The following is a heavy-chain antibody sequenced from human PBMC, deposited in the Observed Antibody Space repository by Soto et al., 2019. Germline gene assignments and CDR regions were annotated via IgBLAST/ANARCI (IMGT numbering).Heavy chain of an antibody. CDR1: GFTFSSYG. CDR2: ISYDGSNK. Sequence: SGGSLRLSCAASGFTFSSYGMHWVRQAPGKGLEWVAVISYDGSNKYYADSVKGRFTISRDNSKNTLYLQMNSLRAEDTAVYYCAKERFGELLNWFDPWGQGTLVTVSS. CDR3: AKERFGELLNWFDP. D-gene: IGHD3-10*01. J-gene: IGHJ5*02. V-gene: IGHV3-30*18.